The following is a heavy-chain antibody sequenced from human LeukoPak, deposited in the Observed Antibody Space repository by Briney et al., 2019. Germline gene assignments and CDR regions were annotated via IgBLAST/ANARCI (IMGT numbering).Heavy chain of an antibody. J-gene: IGHJ4*02. CDR3: ARDHLGIAAAGTKFDY. CDR1: GYTFTSYG. CDR2: ISAYNGNT. D-gene: IGHD6-13*01. V-gene: IGHV1-18*01. Sequence: GASVKVSCKASGYTFTSYGISWVRQAPGQGREWMGWISAYNGNTNYAQKLQGRVTMTTDTSTSTAYMELRSLRSDDTAVYYCARDHLGIAAAGTKFDYWGQGTLITVSS.